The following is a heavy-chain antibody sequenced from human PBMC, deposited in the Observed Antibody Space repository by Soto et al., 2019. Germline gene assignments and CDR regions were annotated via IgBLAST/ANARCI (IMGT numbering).Heavy chain of an antibody. V-gene: IGHV4-59*01. D-gene: IGHD7-27*01. CDR3: ARDRTGKFAPYWYFDL. CDR1: GGSISGYY. CDR2: MYYSGDT. J-gene: IGHJ2*01. Sequence: QVQLQESGPGLVKPSETLSLTGTVSGGSISGYYWCWIRQPPRKGLVWIGYMYYSGDTNYNPSLKSRVTMSVDTSKNQFSLKLSSVTAADWAVYYCARDRTGKFAPYWYFDLWGRGTLVTVSS.